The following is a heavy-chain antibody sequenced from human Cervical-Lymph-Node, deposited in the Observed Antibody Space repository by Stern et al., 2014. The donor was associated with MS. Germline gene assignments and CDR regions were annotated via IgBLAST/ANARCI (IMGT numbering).Heavy chain of an antibody. J-gene: IGHJ4*02. Sequence: VQLLESGGGVVQPGRSLRLSCAASGFTFSYHAMPWVRQAPGKGLEWVSVISYDGSDKNDADSVKGRFTISRDNSRNTLYLQMNSLRVDDTAVYYCARGGAVATSDYYFDYWGQGILVTVSS. D-gene: IGHD5-12*01. V-gene: IGHV3-30*01. CDR1: GFTFSYHA. CDR2: ISYDGSDK. CDR3: ARGGAVATSDYYFDY.